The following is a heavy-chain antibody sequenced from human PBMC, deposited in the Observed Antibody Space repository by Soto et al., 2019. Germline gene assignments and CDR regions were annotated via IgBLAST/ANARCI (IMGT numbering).Heavy chain of an antibody. V-gene: IGHV3-74*01. J-gene: IGHJ5*02. CDR2: IKSDGIST. CDR3: ARYEWFDP. Sequence: GGSLRLSCAASGFTFSTYWMHWVRQDPGKGLVWVSRIKSDGISTTYADSVKGRFTISRDNAKNTLYLQMNSLRVEDTAVYYCARYEWFDPWGQGTLVTVSS. CDR1: GFTFSTYW. D-gene: IGHD3-16*01.